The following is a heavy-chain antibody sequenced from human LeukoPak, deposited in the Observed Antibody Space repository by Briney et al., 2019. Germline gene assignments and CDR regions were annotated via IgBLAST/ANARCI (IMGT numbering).Heavy chain of an antibody. CDR2: ISRSTSYI. J-gene: IGHJ5*02. CDR3: ARDLTRDHWFDP. D-gene: IGHD7-27*01. CDR1: GFTFSSYS. Sequence: PGGSLRLSCAASGFTFSSYSMNWVRQAPGKGLEWVSSISRSTSYIYYADSVKGRFTISRDNANNSLYLQMNSLRAEDTAVYYCARDLTRDHWFDPWGRGTLVTVSS. V-gene: IGHV3-21*01.